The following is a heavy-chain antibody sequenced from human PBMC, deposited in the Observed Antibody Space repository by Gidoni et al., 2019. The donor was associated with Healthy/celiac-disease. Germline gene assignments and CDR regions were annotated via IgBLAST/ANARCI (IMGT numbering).Heavy chain of an antibody. CDR2: ISYDGSNK. V-gene: IGHV3-30-3*01. Sequence: QVQLVESGGGVVQPGRSLRLSCAASGFTFGSYAMHWVRQAPGKGLEWVAVISYDGSNKYYADSVKGRFTISRDNSKNTLYLQMNSLRAEDTAVYYCAREGAFGGVIVRVFDYWGQGTLVTVSS. CDR3: AREGAFGGVIVRVFDY. J-gene: IGHJ4*02. CDR1: GFTFGSYA. D-gene: IGHD3-16*02.